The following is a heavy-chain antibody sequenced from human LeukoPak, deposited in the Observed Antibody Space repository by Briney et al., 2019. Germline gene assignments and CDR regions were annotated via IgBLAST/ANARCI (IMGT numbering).Heavy chain of an antibody. Sequence: PSETLSLTCTVSGGSISSSSYYWDWFRQPPGKGLEWIGEINHSGSTNYNPSLKSRVTISVDTSKNQFSLKLSSVTAADTAVYYCARHKRSSIAARYGAFDIWGQGTMVTVSS. CDR2: INHSGST. D-gene: IGHD6-6*01. CDR3: ARHKRSSIAARYGAFDI. J-gene: IGHJ3*02. CDR1: GGSISSSSYY. V-gene: IGHV4-39*01.